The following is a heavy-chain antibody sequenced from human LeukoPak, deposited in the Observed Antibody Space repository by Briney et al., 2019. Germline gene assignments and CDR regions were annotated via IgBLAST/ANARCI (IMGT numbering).Heavy chain of an antibody. CDR1: GGSISSYY. CDR3: ARSFYGGNSDY. CDR2: IHFSGST. J-gene: IGHJ4*02. D-gene: IGHD4-23*01. Sequence: SETLSLTCTVSGGSISSYYWSWIRQPPGKGLEWIGYIHFSGSTSYNPSLKSRVTISVDTSKNHFSLKLSSVTAADTAIYYCARSFYGGNSDYWGQGTLLTVSS. V-gene: IGHV4-59*01.